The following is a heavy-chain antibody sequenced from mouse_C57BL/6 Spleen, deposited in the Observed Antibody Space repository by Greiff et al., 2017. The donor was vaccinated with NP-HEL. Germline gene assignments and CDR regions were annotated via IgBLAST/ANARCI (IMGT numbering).Heavy chain of an antibody. CDR1: GFTFSDYY. Sequence: EVKLVESEGGLVQPGSSMKLSCTASGFTFSDYYMAWVRQVPEKGLEWVANINYDGSSTYYLDSLKSRFIISRDNAKNILYLQMSSLKSEDTATYYYARDKGSFFDYWGQGTTLTVSS. CDR3: ARDKGSFFDY. CDR2: INYDGSST. J-gene: IGHJ2*01. D-gene: IGHD1-1*02. V-gene: IGHV5-16*01.